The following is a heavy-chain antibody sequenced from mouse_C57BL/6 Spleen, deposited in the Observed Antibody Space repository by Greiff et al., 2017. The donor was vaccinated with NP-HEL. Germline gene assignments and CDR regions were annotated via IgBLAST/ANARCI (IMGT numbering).Heavy chain of an antibody. CDR2: IDPSDSYT. J-gene: IGHJ1*03. D-gene: IGHD2-4*01. CDR3: ACDYKGYFDV. CDR1: GYTFTSYW. V-gene: IGHV1-69*01. Sequence: QVQLQQPGAELVMPGASVKLSCKASGYTFTSYWMHWVKQRPGQGLEWIGEIDPSDSYTNYNQKFKGKSTLTVDKSSSTAYMQLSSLTSEDSAVYYCACDYKGYFDVWGTGTTVTVSS.